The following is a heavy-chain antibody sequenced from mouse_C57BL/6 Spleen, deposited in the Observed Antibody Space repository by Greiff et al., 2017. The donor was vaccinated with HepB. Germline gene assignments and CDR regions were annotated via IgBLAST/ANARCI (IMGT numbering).Heavy chain of an antibody. CDR2: IYPGSGST. CDR1: GYTFTSYW. V-gene: IGHV1-55*01. J-gene: IGHJ4*01. D-gene: IGHD1-1*01. CDR3: ARDGSSPPAMDY. Sequence: QVQLQQSGAELVKPGASVKMSCKASGYTFTSYWITWVKQRPGQGLEWIGDIYPGSGSTNYNEKFKSKATLTVDTSSSTAYMQLSSLTSEDSAVYYCARDGSSPPAMDYWGQGTSVTVSS.